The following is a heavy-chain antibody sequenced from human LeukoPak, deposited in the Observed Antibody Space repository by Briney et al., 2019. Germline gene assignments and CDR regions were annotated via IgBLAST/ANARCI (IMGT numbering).Heavy chain of an antibody. J-gene: IGHJ4*02. CDR3: ARGGAAVATSSFFDN. CDR1: GYSFTSYW. D-gene: IGHD5-12*01. Sequence: GESLKTSCKGSGYSFTSYWIGWVRPVPGKGLELMGMIYPGESDTRYSPSFQGQVTISADKSISTAYLQWSSLKATDTAMYYCARGGAAVATSSFFDNWGQGTLVTVSS. CDR2: IYPGESDT. V-gene: IGHV5-51*01.